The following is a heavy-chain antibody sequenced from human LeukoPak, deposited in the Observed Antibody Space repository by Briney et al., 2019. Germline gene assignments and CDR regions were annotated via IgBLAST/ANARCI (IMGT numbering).Heavy chain of an antibody. CDR1: GGSFSGYY. D-gene: IGHD2-2*01. CDR2: INHSGST. V-gene: IGHV4-34*01. Sequence: SETLSLTCAAYGGSFSGYYWSWIRQPPGKGLEWIGEINHSGSTNYNPSLKSRVTISVDTSKNQFSLKLSSVTAADTAVYYCARSPLIVVVPAAKNYYYYGMDVWGQGTTVTVSS. J-gene: IGHJ6*02. CDR3: ARSPLIVVVPAAKNYYYYGMDV.